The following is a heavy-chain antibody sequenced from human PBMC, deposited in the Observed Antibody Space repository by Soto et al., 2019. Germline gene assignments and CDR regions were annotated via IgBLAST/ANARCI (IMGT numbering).Heavy chain of an antibody. CDR3: ATLGDIYDY. CDR2: INPIIGTA. Sequence: SVKVSCKASGGTFSSYAISWVRQAPGQGLEWMGGINPIIGTANYAQKFQGRVTITADESTSTAYMELSRLRSDDTAVYYCATLGDIYDYWGQGTLVTVSS. V-gene: IGHV1-69*13. J-gene: IGHJ4*02. D-gene: IGHD3-9*01. CDR1: GGTFSSYA.